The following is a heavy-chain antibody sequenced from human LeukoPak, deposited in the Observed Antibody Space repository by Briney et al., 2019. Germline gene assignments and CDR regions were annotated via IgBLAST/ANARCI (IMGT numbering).Heavy chain of an antibody. V-gene: IGHV3-23*01. J-gene: IGHJ4*02. CDR2: VRGGSRNT. CDR3: AKGHCDCEGYYYFDY. CDR1: GFTFSDYY. Sequence: GGSLRLSCAASGFTFSDYYMSWIRQAPGKGLEWVSAVRGGSRNTYYADSVKGRFTISRDNSKNMLYLQMNGLRAEDTAVYYCAKGHCDCEGYYYFDYWGQGTLVTVSS. D-gene: IGHD2-21*01.